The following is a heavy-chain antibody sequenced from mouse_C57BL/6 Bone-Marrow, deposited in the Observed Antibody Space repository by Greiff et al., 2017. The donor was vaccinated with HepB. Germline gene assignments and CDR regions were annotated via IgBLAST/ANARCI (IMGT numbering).Heavy chain of an antibody. CDR1: GFSLSTFGMG. CDR3: ARIDGDYAMDY. Sequence: QVQLKESGPGLLQPSQTLSLTCSFSGFSLSTFGMGVVWIRQPPGMGLEWLAHIWCDDDKYYNPAMKSRLTISKDTSKNQVFLKIANVDTAATATYYYARIDGDYAMDYWGQGTSVTVSS. V-gene: IGHV8-8*01. CDR2: IWCDDDK. J-gene: IGHJ4*01. D-gene: IGHD2-13*01.